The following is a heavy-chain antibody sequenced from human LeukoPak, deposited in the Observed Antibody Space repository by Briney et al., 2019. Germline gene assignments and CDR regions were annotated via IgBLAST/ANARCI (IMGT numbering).Heavy chain of an antibody. D-gene: IGHD4-17*01. V-gene: IGHV4-34*01. J-gene: IGHJ4*02. CDR3: AGDYGDYFLGY. CDR1: GGSFSGYY. Sequence: PSETLSLTCAVYGGSFSGYYWSWIRQPPGKGLEWIGETNHSGSTNYNPSLKSRVTISVDTSKNQFSLKLSSVTAADTAVYYCAGDYGDYFLGYWGQGTLVTVSS. CDR2: TNHSGST.